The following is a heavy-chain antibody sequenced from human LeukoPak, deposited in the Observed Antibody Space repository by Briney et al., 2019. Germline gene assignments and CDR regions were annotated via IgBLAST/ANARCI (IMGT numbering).Heavy chain of an antibody. Sequence: ASVTVSCKASGYTFTSYGMSWVRQAPGQGIEWMGWISAYNGNTNYAQKLQGRVTMTTDTSTSTAYMELRSLRSDDTAVYYCARARGLPGATVTSSRYYYYYGMDVWGQGTTVTVSS. D-gene: IGHD4-17*01. CDR3: ARARGLPGATVTSSRYYYYYGMDV. CDR2: ISAYNGNT. V-gene: IGHV1-18*01. CDR1: GYTFTSYG. J-gene: IGHJ6*02.